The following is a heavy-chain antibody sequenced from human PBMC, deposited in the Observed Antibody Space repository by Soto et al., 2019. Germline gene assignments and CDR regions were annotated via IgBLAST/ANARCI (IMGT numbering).Heavy chain of an antibody. CDR3: ARGMITFGGY. CDR2: ISDEGNNT. CDR1: GFTFNNYA. J-gene: IGHJ4*02. V-gene: IGHV3-30-3*01. D-gene: IGHD3-16*01. Sequence: QVQLVESGGGVVQPGRSLRLSCAASGFTFNNYAMYWVRQAPGKGREWMAVISDEGNNTYYADSVKGRITISSDNSKNTLYLQMNSPRPEDTAVYYCARGMITFGGYWGQGTLVTVSS.